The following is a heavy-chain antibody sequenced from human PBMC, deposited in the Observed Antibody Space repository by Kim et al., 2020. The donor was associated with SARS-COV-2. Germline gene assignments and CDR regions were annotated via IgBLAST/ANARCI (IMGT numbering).Heavy chain of an antibody. Sequence: GRFTTSRDNSKNTLYLQMNSLRAEDTAVYYCARQMYYDILTGYYTGYFDYWGQGTLVTVSS. V-gene: IGHV3-30*07. CDR3: ARQMYYDILTGYYTGYFDY. J-gene: IGHJ4*02. D-gene: IGHD3-9*01.